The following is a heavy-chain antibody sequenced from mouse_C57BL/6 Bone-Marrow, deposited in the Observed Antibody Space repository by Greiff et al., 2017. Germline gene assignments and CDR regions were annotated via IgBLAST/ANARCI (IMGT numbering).Heavy chain of an antibody. CDR3: ARDYGSSYFDY. V-gene: IGHV5-4*01. CDR1: GFTFSSYA. Sequence: EVKLVESGGGLVKPGGSLKLSCAASGFTFSSYAMSWVRQTPEKRLEWVATISDGGSYTYYTDNVKGRFTISRDNAKNNLYLQMSHLKSEDTAMYYCARDYGSSYFDYWGQGTTLTVSS. J-gene: IGHJ2*01. CDR2: ISDGGSYT. D-gene: IGHD1-1*01.